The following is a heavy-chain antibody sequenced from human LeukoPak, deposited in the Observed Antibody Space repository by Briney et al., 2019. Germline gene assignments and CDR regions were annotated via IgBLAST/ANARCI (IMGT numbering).Heavy chain of an antibody. CDR2: IYYSGST. D-gene: IGHD6-13*01. Sequence: SETLSLTCTVSGGSISSSSYYWGWIRQPPGKGLEWIGSIYYSGSTYYNPSLKSRVTISVDTSKNQFSLKLSSVTAADTAVYYCARVRDSSSWSSHYYYYYYMDVWGKGTTVTISS. CDR1: GGSISSSSYY. J-gene: IGHJ6*03. V-gene: IGHV4-39*07. CDR3: ARVRDSSSWSSHYYYYYYMDV.